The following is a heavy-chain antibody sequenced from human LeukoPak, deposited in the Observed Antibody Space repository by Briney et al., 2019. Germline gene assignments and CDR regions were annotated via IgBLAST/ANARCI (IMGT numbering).Heavy chain of an antibody. CDR3: ARLVWSAPKTEKYYDIFSGYYSSYYYYYMDV. CDR2: IYTSGST. Sequence: SETLSLTCTVSGGSISSYYWSWIRQPPGKGLEWIGYIYTSGSTNYTPSLKSRVTISVDTSKNQFSLKLSSVTAADTAVYYCARLVWSAPKTEKYYDIFSGYYSSYYYYYMDVWGKGTTVTVSS. CDR1: GGSISSYY. J-gene: IGHJ6*03. D-gene: IGHD3-9*01. V-gene: IGHV4-4*09.